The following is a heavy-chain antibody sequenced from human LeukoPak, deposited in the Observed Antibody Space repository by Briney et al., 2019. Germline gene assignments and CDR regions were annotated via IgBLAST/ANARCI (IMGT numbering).Heavy chain of an antibody. Sequence: SETLSLTCTVSGGSINSYYWSWIRQPPGKGLEWIGYIYYSGSTNYNASLKSRVTISLDTSNNQFSLKLSSVTAADTAVYYCARDTSGYRRGSFDYWGQGTLVTVSS. J-gene: IGHJ4*02. CDR1: GGSINSYY. CDR2: IYYSGST. CDR3: ARDTSGYRRGSFDY. D-gene: IGHD3-22*01. V-gene: IGHV4-59*01.